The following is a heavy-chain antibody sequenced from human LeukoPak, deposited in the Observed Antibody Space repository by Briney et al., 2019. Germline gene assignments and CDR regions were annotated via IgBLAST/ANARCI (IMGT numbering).Heavy chain of an antibody. J-gene: IGHJ4*02. V-gene: IGHV2-5*01. CDR3: AHSRYSGYDFRGSGPFDY. CDR1: GFSRSTRGGG. CDR2: IYWNDDK. Sequence: SGPTLFKPPQTLTLTCTFSGFSRSTRGGGGGWIRQPPEKALEWLALIYWNDDKRYSPSLKTRLTITKDTSKNQVVLTITNMDPVHTATYYCAHSRYSGYDFRGSGPFDYWGQGTLVTVSS. D-gene: IGHD5-12*01.